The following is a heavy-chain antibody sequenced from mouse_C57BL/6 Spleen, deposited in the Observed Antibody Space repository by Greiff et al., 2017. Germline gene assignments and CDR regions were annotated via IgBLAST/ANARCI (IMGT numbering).Heavy chain of an antibody. Sequence: EVQLQQSGPELVKPGASVKISCKASGYTFTDYYMNWVKQSHGKSLEWIGDINPNNGGTSYNQKFKGKATLTVDKSSSTAYMELRSLTSEDSAVYYCARKSITTVVARGFDYWGQGTTLTVSS. J-gene: IGHJ2*01. CDR3: ARKSITTVVARGFDY. V-gene: IGHV1-26*01. CDR2: INPNNGGT. CDR1: GYTFTDYY. D-gene: IGHD1-1*01.